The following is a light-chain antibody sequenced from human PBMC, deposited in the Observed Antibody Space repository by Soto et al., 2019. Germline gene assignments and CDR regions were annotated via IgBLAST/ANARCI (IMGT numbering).Light chain of an antibody. V-gene: IGKV2-30*01. CDR1: QGLVDNDGYSY. J-gene: IGKJ2*01. CDR2: RIS. CDR3: MQGTQWPYT. Sequence: VVMTQSPLSMAVTLGEPASVSCRSSQGLVDNDGYSYLSWFHQRPGQTPRRLIYRISNRDTGVPDRISGSGSGTDFTLKISRVEAADFGVHYCMQGTQWPYTFGQGTHLEI.